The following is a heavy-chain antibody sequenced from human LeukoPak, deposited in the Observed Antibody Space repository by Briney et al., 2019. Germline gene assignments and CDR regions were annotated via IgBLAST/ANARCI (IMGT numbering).Heavy chain of an antibody. CDR2: ISTNGGRT. CDR1: GFTFSSYA. D-gene: IGHD3-16*01. CDR3: ARERRGDDAFDI. V-gene: IGHV3-64*01. Sequence: GGSLRLSCAASGFTFSSYAMHWVRQAPGKGLEYVSTISTNGGRTYYVNSVKGRFTISRDNSKNTVYLQMGSLRAEDMAVYYCARERRGDDAFDIWGQGTMVTVSS. J-gene: IGHJ3*02.